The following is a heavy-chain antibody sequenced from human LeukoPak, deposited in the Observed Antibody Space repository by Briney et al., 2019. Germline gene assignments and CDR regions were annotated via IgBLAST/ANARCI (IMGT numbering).Heavy chain of an antibody. D-gene: IGHD6-19*01. CDR2: ISYDGSNK. CDR3: ARGPNLSDYSSGWWGPRRGDTYYFDY. CDR1: GFTFSNYA. Sequence: GGSLRLSCAASGFTFSNYAMHWVRQAPGKGLEWVAVISYDGSNKYYADSVKGRFTISRDNSKNTLYLQINSLRAEDTAVYYCARGPNLSDYSSGWWGPRRGDTYYFDYWGQGTLVTVSS. J-gene: IGHJ4*02. V-gene: IGHV3-30*14.